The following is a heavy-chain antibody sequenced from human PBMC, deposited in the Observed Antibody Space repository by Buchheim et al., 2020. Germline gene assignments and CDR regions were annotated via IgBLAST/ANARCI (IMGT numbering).Heavy chain of an antibody. Sequence: QVQLVESGGGLVKPGGSLRLSCAASGFTFSDYYMSWVRQAPGKGPEWVSYIISSGSSIHFADSVKGRFTISRDNPKNSLYLQMNSLRAEDTAVYYCVTVHWLDQLEWDLFDYWGQGTL. CDR1: GFTFSDYY. D-gene: IGHD1-1*01. J-gene: IGHJ4*02. V-gene: IGHV3-11*01. CDR3: VTVHWLDQLEWDLFDY. CDR2: IISSGSSI.